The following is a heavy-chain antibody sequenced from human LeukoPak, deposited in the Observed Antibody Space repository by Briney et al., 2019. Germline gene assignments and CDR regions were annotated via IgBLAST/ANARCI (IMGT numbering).Heavy chain of an antibody. CDR3: AHRGSGIAAAGPFDY. V-gene: IGHV2-5*02. CDR2: IYWDDDK. CDR1: GFSLSTSGVG. D-gene: IGHD6-13*01. J-gene: IGHJ4*02. Sequence: SGPTLVKPTQTLTLTCTFSGFSLSTSGVGVGWIRQPPGKALEWLALIYWDDDKRYSPSLKSRLTITKDTSKNQVVLTMTNMDPVDTATYYCAHRGSGIAAAGPFDYWGQGTLVTVSS.